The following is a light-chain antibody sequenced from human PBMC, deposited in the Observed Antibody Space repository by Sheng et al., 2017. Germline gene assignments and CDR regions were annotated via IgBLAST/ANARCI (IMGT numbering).Light chain of an antibody. CDR2: DVN. V-gene: IGLV2-11*01. J-gene: IGLJ1*01. Sequence: QSALTQPRSVSGSPGQSVTISCTGTSSDVGGWNYVSWYQQHPGKAPKLMIFDVNKRPSGVPDRFSASKSGNTASLTISGLQTEDEADYYCCSYAGSSLYVFGTGTKVTVL. CDR3: CSYAGSSLYV. CDR1: SSDVGGWNY.